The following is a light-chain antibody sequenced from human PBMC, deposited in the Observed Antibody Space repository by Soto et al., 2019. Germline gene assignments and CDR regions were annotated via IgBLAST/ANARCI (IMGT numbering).Light chain of an antibody. J-gene: IGKJ1*01. Sequence: EVVMTQSPATLSVSPGERATLSCGASQSVRSYLAWYQQKPGQAPRLPIHGASTRAPGIPARFSGSGSGTDFTLTISSLQSEDFAVYYCHQYDHWPQTFGQGTKVDIK. V-gene: IGKV3-15*01. CDR1: QSVRSY. CDR2: GAS. CDR3: HQYDHWPQT.